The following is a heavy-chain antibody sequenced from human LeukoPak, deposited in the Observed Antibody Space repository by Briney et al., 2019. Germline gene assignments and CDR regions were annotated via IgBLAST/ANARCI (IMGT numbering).Heavy chain of an antibody. Sequence: GGSLRLSCAASGFSFSGNAMAWVRQAPGKGLEWVSGISWSSDSITYADSVKGRFTISRDNAKNSLYLQMNSLRAEDTALYYCAAAGTGFFDYWGQGTLVTVSS. CDR3: AAAGTGFFDY. D-gene: IGHD6-13*01. CDR1: GFSFSGNA. CDR2: ISWSSDSI. V-gene: IGHV3-9*01. J-gene: IGHJ4*02.